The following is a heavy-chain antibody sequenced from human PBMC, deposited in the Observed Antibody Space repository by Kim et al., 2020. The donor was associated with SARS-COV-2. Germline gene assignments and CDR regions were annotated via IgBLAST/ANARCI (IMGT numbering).Heavy chain of an antibody. Sequence: SETLSLTCTVSGGSISSSSYYWGWIRQPPGKGLEWIGCIYYSGSTYYNPSLKSRVTISVDTSKNQFSLKLSSVTAADTAVYYCARDLGDILTGYSWGQGTLVTVSP. CDR2: IYYSGST. CDR1: GGSISSSSYY. V-gene: IGHV4-39*07. CDR3: ARDLGDILTGYS. J-gene: IGHJ4*02. D-gene: IGHD3-9*01.